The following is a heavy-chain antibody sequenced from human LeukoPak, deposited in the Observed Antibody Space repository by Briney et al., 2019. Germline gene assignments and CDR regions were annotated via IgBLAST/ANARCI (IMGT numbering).Heavy chain of an antibody. CDR3: ARGQRLQRWLQLGAFDY. Sequence: SETLSLTCTVSGGSISSYYWSWIRQPPGKGLEWIGYIYYSGSTNYNPSLKSRVTISVDTSKNQFSLKLSSVTAADTAVYYCARGQRLQRWLQLGAFDYWGQGTLVTVSS. V-gene: IGHV4-59*12. D-gene: IGHD5-24*01. J-gene: IGHJ4*02. CDR2: IYYSGST. CDR1: GGSISSYY.